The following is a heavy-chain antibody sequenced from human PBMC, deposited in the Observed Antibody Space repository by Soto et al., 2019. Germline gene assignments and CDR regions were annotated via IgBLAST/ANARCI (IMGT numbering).Heavy chain of an antibody. CDR1: GFSLSTSGVG. Sequence: QITLKESGPTLVKPTQTLTLTCTFSGFSLSTSGVGVGWIRQPPGKALEWLALIYWDDDKRYSPSLKSRLTNPKDPSKNQVVLTMTNMDPVDTATYYCAHVYGGYDNFDYWGQGTLVTVSS. D-gene: IGHD5-12*01. J-gene: IGHJ4*02. V-gene: IGHV2-5*02. CDR2: IYWDDDK. CDR3: AHVYGGYDNFDY.